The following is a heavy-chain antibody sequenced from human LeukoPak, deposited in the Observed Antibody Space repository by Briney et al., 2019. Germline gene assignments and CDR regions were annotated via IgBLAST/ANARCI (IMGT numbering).Heavy chain of an antibody. Sequence: PSETLSLTCTVSGGSISSSSYYWSWIRQPAGKGLEWIGRIYTSGSTNYNPSLKSRVTMSVDTSKNQFSLKLSSVTAADTAVYYCAREYQLLDFDYWGQGTLVTVSS. D-gene: IGHD2-2*01. V-gene: IGHV4-61*02. CDR2: IYTSGST. CDR1: GGSISSSSYY. CDR3: AREYQLLDFDY. J-gene: IGHJ4*02.